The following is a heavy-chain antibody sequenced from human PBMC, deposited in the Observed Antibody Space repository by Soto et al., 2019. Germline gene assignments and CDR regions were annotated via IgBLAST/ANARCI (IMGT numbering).Heavy chain of an antibody. CDR1: GGTFSSYT. Sequence: QVQLVQSGAEVKQPGSSVKVSCKASGGTFSSYTISWVRQAPGQGLEWMGRIIPILGIANYAQKFQGRVTITADKSTSTAYMELSSLRSEDTAVYYCAREVNAYGDYDEGDYWGQGTLVTVSS. CDR2: IIPILGIA. D-gene: IGHD4-17*01. CDR3: AREVNAYGDYDEGDY. V-gene: IGHV1-69*08. J-gene: IGHJ4*02.